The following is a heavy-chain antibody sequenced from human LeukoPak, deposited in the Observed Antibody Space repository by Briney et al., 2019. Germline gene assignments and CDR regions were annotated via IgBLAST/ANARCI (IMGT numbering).Heavy chain of an antibody. CDR3: ARWTTVTTLGAFDI. V-gene: IGHV4-59*01. D-gene: IGHD4-17*01. J-gene: IGHJ3*02. Sequence: SETLSLTCTVSAGSNSSYYWSWIRQPAGKGLEWIGYISYSGSTYYNPSLKSRVTISVDTSKNQFSLRLSSLTAADTAVYYCARWTTVTTLGAFDIWGQGTMVTVS. CDR2: ISYSGST. CDR1: AGSNSSYY.